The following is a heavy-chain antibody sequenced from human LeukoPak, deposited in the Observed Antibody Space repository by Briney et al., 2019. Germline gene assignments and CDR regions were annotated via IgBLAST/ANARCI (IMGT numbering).Heavy chain of an antibody. D-gene: IGHD3-22*01. CDR2: IYPGDSDT. CDR3: ARLDDSSGYYRIFGY. CDR1: GYSFTSYW. V-gene: IGHV5-51*01. Sequence: GESLKISCKGSGYSFTSYWIGWVRQLPGKGLERMGIIYPGDSDTRYSPSFQGQVTISADKSISTAYLQWSSLKASDTAMYYCARLDDSSGYYRIFGYWGQGTLVTVSS. J-gene: IGHJ4*02.